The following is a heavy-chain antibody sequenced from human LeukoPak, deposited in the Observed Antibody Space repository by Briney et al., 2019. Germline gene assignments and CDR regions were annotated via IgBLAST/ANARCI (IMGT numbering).Heavy chain of an antibody. V-gene: IGHV1-8*03. CDR1: GYTFTSYD. Sequence: ASVKVSCKASGYTFTSYDINWVRQATGQGLEWMGWMNPNSGNTGYAQKFQGRVTITRNTSISTAYMELSSLRSEDTAVYYCARGQVSSSWMAYYYYYYMDVWGKGTTVTVSS. CDR2: MNPNSGNT. D-gene: IGHD6-13*01. J-gene: IGHJ6*03. CDR3: ARGQVSSSWMAYYYYYYMDV.